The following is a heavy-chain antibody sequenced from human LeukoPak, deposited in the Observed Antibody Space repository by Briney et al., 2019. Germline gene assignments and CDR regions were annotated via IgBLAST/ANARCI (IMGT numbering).Heavy chain of an antibody. Sequence: GGSLRLSCAASGFTFSSYSMNWVRQAPGKGVEGVANIKQDGSEKYFVDSVKGRFTISRDNAKNSLYLQMNSLRAEDTALYHCARVGKPFDAFDIWGQGTMVTVSS. J-gene: IGHJ3*02. CDR1: GFTFSSYS. CDR3: ARVGKPFDAFDI. V-gene: IGHV3-7*03. CDR2: IKQDGSEK.